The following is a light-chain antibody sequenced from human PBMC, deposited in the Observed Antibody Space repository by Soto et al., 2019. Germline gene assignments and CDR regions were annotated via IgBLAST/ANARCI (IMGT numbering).Light chain of an antibody. Sequence: QSALTQPASVSGSPGQSITISCTGTSSDVGDYNSVSWYQQHPGKAPKLMICEVNNRPSGISNRFSGSKSGNTASLTISGLQAEDEADYYCSSYTSSTTRVVFGGGTKLTVL. V-gene: IGLV2-14*01. CDR2: EVN. CDR1: SSDVGDYNS. CDR3: SSYTSSTTRVV. J-gene: IGLJ2*01.